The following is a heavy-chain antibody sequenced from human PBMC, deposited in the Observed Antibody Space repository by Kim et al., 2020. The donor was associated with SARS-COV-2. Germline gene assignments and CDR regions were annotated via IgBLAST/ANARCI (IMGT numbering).Heavy chain of an antibody. D-gene: IGHD5-12*01. CDR2: IYYSGST. J-gene: IGHJ5*02. CDR3: ARDRGYSGYDWLEGAYNWFDP. CDR1: GGSISSGGYY. Sequence: SETLSLTCTVSGGSISSGGYYWSWIRQHPGKGLEWIGYIYYSGSTYYNPSLKSRVTISVDTSKNQFSLKLSSVTAADTAVYYCARDRGYSGYDWLEGAYNWFDPWGQGTLVTVSS. V-gene: IGHV4-31*03.